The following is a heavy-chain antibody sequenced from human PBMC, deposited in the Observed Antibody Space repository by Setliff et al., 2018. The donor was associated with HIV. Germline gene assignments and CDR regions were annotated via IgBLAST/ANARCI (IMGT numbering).Heavy chain of an antibody. CDR2: SRNKANSYTT. J-gene: IGHJ6*03. D-gene: IGHD3-10*01. V-gene: IGHV3-72*01. CDR1: GFTFSDHY. CDR3: ARGRLLWSGSYYYYYMDV. Sequence: GGSLRLSCAASGFTFSDHYMDWVRQAPGKGLEWVGRSRNKANSYTTEYAASVKGRFTTSRDDSKNSLYLQMNSLKTEDTAVYYCARGRLLWSGSYYYYYMDVWGKGTTVTVSS.